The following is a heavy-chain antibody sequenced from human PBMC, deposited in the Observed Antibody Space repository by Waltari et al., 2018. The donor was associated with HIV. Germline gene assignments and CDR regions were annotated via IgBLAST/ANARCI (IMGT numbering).Heavy chain of an antibody. CDR2: INHSGST. D-gene: IGHD3-3*01. V-gene: IGHV4-34*01. CDR3: ARGQDYDFWSGYYYDY. Sequence: QVQLQQWGAGLLKPSETLSLTCAVYGGSFSGYYWSWIRQPPGKGLVGIGEINHSGSTNYNPSLKSRVTISVDTSKNQFSLKLSSVTAADTAVYYCARGQDYDFWSGYYYDYWGQGTLVTVSS. J-gene: IGHJ4*02. CDR1: GGSFSGYY.